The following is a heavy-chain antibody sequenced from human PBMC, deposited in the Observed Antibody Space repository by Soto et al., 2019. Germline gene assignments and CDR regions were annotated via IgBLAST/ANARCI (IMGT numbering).Heavy chain of an antibody. Sequence: ASVEVSCKASGYTFTSYGISWVRQAPGQGLEWMGWISAYNGNTNYAQKLQGRVTMTTDTSTSTAYMELRSLRSEDTAVYYCERGGVVVVAEYYFDYWGQGTLVTVSS. D-gene: IGHD2-15*01. CDR1: GYTFTSYG. CDR3: ERGGVVVVAEYYFDY. CDR2: ISAYNGNT. J-gene: IGHJ4*02. V-gene: IGHV1-18*01.